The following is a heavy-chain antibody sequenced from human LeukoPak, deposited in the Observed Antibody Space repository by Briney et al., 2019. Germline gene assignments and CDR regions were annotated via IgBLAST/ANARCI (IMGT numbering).Heavy chain of an antibody. D-gene: IGHD2-2*01. CDR2: IYYSGST. CDR3: ARASPYCSSTSCYAFEY. J-gene: IGHJ4*02. CDR1: GGSISSHY. Sequence: SETLSLTCTVSGGSISSHYWSWIQQPPGKGLEWIGYIYYSGSTNYNPSLKSRVTISVDTSKNQFSLKLSSVTAADTAVYYCARASPYCSSTSCYAFEYWGQGTLVTVSS. V-gene: IGHV4-59*11.